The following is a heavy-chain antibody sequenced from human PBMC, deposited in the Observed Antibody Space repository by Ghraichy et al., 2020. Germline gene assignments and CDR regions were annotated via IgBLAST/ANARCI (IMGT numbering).Heavy chain of an antibody. CDR1: GFSFSSYG. V-gene: IGHV3-23*01. D-gene: IGHD3-9*01. Sequence: GGSLRLSCAASGFSFSSYGMSWVRQAPGKGLEWVAAISGSGGNTYYADSVKGRFTISRDNSKNTLYLQMNSLRAEDTAIYYCAKVDGYFGYNLVDYWGQGTLVTVSS. J-gene: IGHJ4*02. CDR2: ISGSGGNT. CDR3: AKVDGYFGYNLVDY.